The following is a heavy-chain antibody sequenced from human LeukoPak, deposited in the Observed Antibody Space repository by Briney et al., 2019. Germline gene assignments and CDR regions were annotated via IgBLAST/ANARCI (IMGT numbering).Heavy chain of an antibody. CDR1: GYTFTGYY. V-gene: IGHV1-2*06. J-gene: IGHJ6*03. D-gene: IGHD1-26*01. Sequence: ASVKVSCKASGYTFTGYYMHGGRQDPGQGGEWMGRINPNSGGTNYAQKFQGRVTITRDTSISTAYMALSRLRSDDTAVYYRASQATKYSDSYLGGGGSYYYYYMDIWGQGTTVTVSS. CDR2: INPNSGGT. CDR3: ASQATKYSDSYLGGGGSYYYYYMDI.